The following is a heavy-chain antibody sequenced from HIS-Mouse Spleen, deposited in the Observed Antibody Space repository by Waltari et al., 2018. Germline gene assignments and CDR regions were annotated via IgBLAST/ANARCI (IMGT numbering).Heavy chain of an antibody. D-gene: IGHD6-13*01. J-gene: IGHJ2*01. CDR2: ISYSGRT. V-gene: IGHV4-39*07. CDR1: GGSISSSSYY. Sequence: QLQLQESGPGLVKPSETLSLTCTVSGGSISSSSYYWGWIRQPPGKGLEWIGSISYSGRTYYNPSLKGRVTISVDTSKNQFSLTLSSVTAADTAVYYCAREIPYSSSWYDWYFDLWGRGTLVTVSS. CDR3: AREIPYSSSWYDWYFDL.